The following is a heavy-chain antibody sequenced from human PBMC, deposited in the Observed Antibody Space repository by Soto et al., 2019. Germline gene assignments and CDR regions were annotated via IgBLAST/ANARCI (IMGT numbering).Heavy chain of an antibody. V-gene: IGHV3-23*01. CDR2: ITDSGGDA. Sequence: LRLSCVASGITFGSRAMSWVRQAPGEGLEWVSTITDSGGDAKYADSVRGRFTISRDNFYNTLSLQMSSLRAEDSAVYYCAKRAYSNYWGQGTLVTVSS. CDR3: AKRAYSNY. J-gene: IGHJ4*02. D-gene: IGHD4-4*01. CDR1: GITFGSRA.